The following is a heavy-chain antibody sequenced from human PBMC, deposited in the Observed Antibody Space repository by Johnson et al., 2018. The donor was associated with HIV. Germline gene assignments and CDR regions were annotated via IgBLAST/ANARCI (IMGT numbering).Heavy chain of an antibody. V-gene: IGHV3-66*01. J-gene: IGHJ3*02. D-gene: IGHD6-19*01. CDR2: LYADGRT. CDR3: AKDNSAVAEGDAFDI. Sequence: VQLVESGGRVVQPGRSLRLSCAASGFIVCSKYMTWFRQAPGKGLEWVSVLYADGRTYYADSVNGRFTVSSDYSENTLYLQMNSLTAEDTAVYYCAKDNSAVAEGDAFDIWGQGTMVTVSS. CDR1: GFIVCSKY.